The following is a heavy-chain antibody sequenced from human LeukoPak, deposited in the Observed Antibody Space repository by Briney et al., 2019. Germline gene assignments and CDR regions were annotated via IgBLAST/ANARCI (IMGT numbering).Heavy chain of an antibody. CDR2: IYYSGST. J-gene: IGHJ4*02. Sequence: PSETLSLTCAVSCGSISSSSYYWGWIRQPPGKGLEWIGSIYYSGSTSYNPSLKSRVTISVDTSKNQFSLKLSSVTAADTAVYYCARLPTITFFDYWGQGTLVTVSS. CDR1: CGSISSSSYY. CDR3: ARLPTITFFDY. D-gene: IGHD5-12*01. V-gene: IGHV4-39*01.